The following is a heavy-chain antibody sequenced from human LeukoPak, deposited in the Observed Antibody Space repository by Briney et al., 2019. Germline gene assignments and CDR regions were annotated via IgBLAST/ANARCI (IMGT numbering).Heavy chain of an antibody. CDR3: ARQGVYYYDSSGYYDY. CDR2: IYYSGST. J-gene: IGHJ4*02. Sequence: SETLSLTCTVSGGSIGSSSYYWGWIRQPPGKGLEWIGSIYYSGSTYYNPSLKSRVTISVDTSKNQFSLKLSSVTAADTAVYYCARQGVYYYDSSGYYDYWGQGTLVTVSS. CDR1: GGSIGSSSYY. D-gene: IGHD3-22*01. V-gene: IGHV4-39*01.